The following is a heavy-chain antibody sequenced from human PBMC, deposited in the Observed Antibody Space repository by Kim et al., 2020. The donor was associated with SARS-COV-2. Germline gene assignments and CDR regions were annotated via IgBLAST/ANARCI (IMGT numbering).Heavy chain of an antibody. CDR3: CGSVGVDGIDSDFRH. CDR1: GFTFSGYY. CDR2: ITHDGSKK. V-gene: IGHV3-30*03. J-gene: IGHJ1*01. Sequence: GGSLRLSCAASGFTFSGYYMRWIRQAPGKGLEWVSAITHDGSKKYYAAAAKSGRITISENTNKTSILQRNSIRADDAAVYYCCGSVGVDGIDSDFRHWG. D-gene: IGHD1-26*01.